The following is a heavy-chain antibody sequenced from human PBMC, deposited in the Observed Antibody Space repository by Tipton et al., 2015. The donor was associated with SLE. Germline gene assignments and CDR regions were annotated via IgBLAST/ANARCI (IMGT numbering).Heavy chain of an antibody. J-gene: IGHJ3*02. CDR1: GGSFSGYY. D-gene: IGHD2-8*01. Sequence: TLSLTCAVYGGSFSGYYWSWIRQPPGKGLEWIGSIYYSGSTYYNPSLKSRVTISVDTSKNQFSLKLSSVTAADTAVYYCAREKWDAFDIWGQGTMVTVSS. V-gene: IGHV4-34*01. CDR2: IYYSGST. CDR3: AREKWDAFDI.